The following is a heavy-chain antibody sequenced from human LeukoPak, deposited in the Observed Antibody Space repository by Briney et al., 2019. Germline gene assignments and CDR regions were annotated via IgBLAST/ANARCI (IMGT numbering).Heavy chain of an antibody. V-gene: IGHV4-34*01. J-gene: IGHJ3*01. Sequence: TSETLSLTCAVYGGSFSGYYWSWIRQPPGKGPEWIGEIDINGNTNSNPSLKSRVTVAVDPSKNQFSLILGSLTAADTSLYYCVRQRGAGAFDVWGQGTMVTVAS. CDR1: GGSFSGYY. CDR2: IDINGNT. CDR3: VRQRGAGAFDV. D-gene: IGHD1-26*01.